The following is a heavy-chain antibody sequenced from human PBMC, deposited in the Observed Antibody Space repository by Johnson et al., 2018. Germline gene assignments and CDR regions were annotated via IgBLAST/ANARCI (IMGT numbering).Heavy chain of an antibody. V-gene: IGHV3-74*01. CDR3: VRDYPFNM. CDR2: IHADGTGT. Sequence: VQLQESGGGLVQPGGSLRLSCAASGFTFSSHWMQWVRQPPGKGLVWVSHIHADGTGTTYADSVKGRFTISRDNARNTLYLQMNSLRAEDTAVYYCVRDYPFNMWGHGTRVTVSS. D-gene: IGHD3-16*02. CDR1: GFTFSSHW. J-gene: IGHJ3*02.